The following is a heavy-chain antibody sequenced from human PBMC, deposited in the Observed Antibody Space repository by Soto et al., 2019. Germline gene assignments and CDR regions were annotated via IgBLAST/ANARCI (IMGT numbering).Heavy chain of an antibody. V-gene: IGHV3-23*01. CDR3: AKDLDYYGSGSPDYYGMDV. D-gene: IGHD3-10*01. J-gene: IGHJ6*02. CDR1: GFTFSNSA. Sequence: GGSLRLSCAASGFTFSNSAMSWVRQAPGKGPEWVSTIRDNGVKTYYADSVKGRFTISRDNSKNTLYLQMNSLRAEDTAVYYCAKDLDYYGSGSPDYYGMDVWGQGTTVTVSS. CDR2: IRDNGVKT.